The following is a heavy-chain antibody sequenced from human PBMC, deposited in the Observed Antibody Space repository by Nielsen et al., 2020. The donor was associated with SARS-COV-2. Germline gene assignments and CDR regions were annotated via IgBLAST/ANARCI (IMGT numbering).Heavy chain of an antibody. J-gene: IGHJ6*02. CDR2: INPYSGGT. Sequence: ASVTVSCKASGYTFTDYYIHWVRQAPGQGLAWMGRINPYSGGTNFAQKFQGTVTMTRDAVISTVYMELTSDDTAVYYCARARATIFGLVMSYGMDVWGQGTTVAVSS. CDR3: ARARATIFGLVMSYGMDV. D-gene: IGHD3/OR15-3a*01. CDR1: GYTFTDYY. V-gene: IGHV1-2*06.